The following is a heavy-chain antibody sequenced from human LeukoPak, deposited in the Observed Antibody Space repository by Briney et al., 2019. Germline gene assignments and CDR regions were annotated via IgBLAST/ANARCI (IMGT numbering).Heavy chain of an antibody. CDR1: GYSFTSYW. CDR3: ARGRPGSENYYYYGMDV. V-gene: IGHV5-51*01. D-gene: IGHD3-10*01. J-gene: IGHJ6*02. Sequence: GESLKISCKGSGYSFTSYWIGWVRQMPGKGLEWMGIIYPGDSDTRYSPSFQGQVTISADKSISTAYLQWSSLKASDTAMYYCARGRPGSENYYYYGMDVWGQGTTVTVSS. CDR2: IYPGDSDT.